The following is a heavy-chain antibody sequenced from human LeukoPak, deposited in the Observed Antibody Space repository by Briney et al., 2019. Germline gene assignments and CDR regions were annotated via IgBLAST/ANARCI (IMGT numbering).Heavy chain of an antibody. Sequence: GGSLRLSCAASGFTFSSYAMSWVRQAPGKGLEWVSAISGSGGSTYYADSVKGRFTISRDNSKNTLYLQMNSLRAEDTAVYYCAKDRYYYDSSGSRPDYWGQGTLVTVSS. D-gene: IGHD3-22*01. V-gene: IGHV3-23*01. CDR3: AKDRYYYDSSGSRPDY. J-gene: IGHJ4*02. CDR1: GFTFSSYA. CDR2: ISGSGGST.